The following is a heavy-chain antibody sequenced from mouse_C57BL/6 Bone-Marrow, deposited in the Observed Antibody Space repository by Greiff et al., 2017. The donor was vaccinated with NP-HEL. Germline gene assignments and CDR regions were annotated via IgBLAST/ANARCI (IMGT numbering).Heavy chain of an antibody. J-gene: IGHJ2*01. CDR1: CYNFHNYL. CDR2: IDPNSGGT. CDR3: ARYYYGSGYFDY. Sequence: VQLQPPGAELVKPWASVKLSFKASCYNFHNYLVPWVKPRPGRGLEWIGRIDPNSGGTKYNEKFKSKATLTVDKPSSTAYMQLSSLTSEDSAVYYCARYYYGSGYFDYWGQGTTLTVSS. D-gene: IGHD1-1*01. V-gene: IGHV1-72*01.